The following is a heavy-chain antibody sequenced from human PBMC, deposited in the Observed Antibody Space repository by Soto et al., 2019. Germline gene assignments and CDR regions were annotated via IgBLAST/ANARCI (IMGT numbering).Heavy chain of an antibody. J-gene: IGHJ4*02. Sequence: PGGSLRLSCAASGFTFSSYSMNWVRQAPGKGLEWVSSISSSSSYIYYADSVKGRFTISRDNAKNSLYLQMNSLRAEDTAVYYCARDPHATGIAAEPIDYWGQGTLVTVSS. CDR3: ARDPHATGIAAEPIDY. D-gene: IGHD6-13*01. CDR2: ISSSSSYI. CDR1: GFTFSSYS. V-gene: IGHV3-21*01.